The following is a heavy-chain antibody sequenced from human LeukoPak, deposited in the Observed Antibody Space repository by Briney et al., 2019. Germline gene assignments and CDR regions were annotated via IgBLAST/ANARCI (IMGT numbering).Heavy chain of an antibody. J-gene: IGHJ4*02. CDR1: GYTFTSYA. D-gene: IGHD3-10*01. CDR3: ARDQISYGSFPGRAFDY. CDR2: INTNTGNP. Sequence: ASVKVSCKTSGYTFTSYAMNWVRQAPGQGLEWMGWINTNTGNPTYAQGFTGRFVFSLDTSVSTAYLQISSLKAEDTAVYYCARDQISYGSFPGRAFDYWGQGTLVTVSS. V-gene: IGHV7-4-1*02.